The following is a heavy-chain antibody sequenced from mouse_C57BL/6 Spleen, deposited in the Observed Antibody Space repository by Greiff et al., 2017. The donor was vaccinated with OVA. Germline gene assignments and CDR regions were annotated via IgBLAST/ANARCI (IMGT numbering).Heavy chain of an antibody. D-gene: IGHD2-3*01. CDR3: ARDRDGYSFDY. CDR2: ISDGGSYT. Sequence: DVKLVESGGGLVKPGGSLKLSCAASGFTFSSYAMSWVRQTPEKRLEWVATISDGGSYTYYPDNVKGRFTISRDNAKNNLYLQMSHLKSEDTAMYYCARDRDGYSFDYWGQGTTLTVSS. J-gene: IGHJ2*01. CDR1: GFTFSSYA. V-gene: IGHV5-4*01.